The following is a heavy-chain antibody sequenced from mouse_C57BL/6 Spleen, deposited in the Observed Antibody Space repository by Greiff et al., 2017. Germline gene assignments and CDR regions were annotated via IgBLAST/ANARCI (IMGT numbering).Heavy chain of an antibody. CDR3: ARESTVVGDWYFDV. CDR1: GFTFSSYA. CDR2: ISDGGSYT. J-gene: IGHJ1*03. Sequence: DVHLVESGGGLVKPGGSLKLSCAASGFTFSSYAMSWVRQTPEKRLEWVATISDGGSYTYYPDNVKGRFTISRDNAKNNLYLQMSHLKSEDTAMYYCARESTVVGDWYFDVWGTGTTVTVSS. D-gene: IGHD1-1*01. V-gene: IGHV5-4*01.